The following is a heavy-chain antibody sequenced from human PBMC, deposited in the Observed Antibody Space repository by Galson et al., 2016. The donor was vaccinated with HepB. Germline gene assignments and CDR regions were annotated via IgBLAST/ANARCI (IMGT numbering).Heavy chain of an antibody. CDR1: GFTFTSYA. CDR3: AKSCVKKDFWSYYLADAFDM. V-gene: IGHV3-23*01. D-gene: IGHD3-3*01. CDR2: LNGSGRKT. J-gene: IGHJ3*02. Sequence: SLRLSCAASGFTFTSYALSWVRQAPGRGLEWVSTLNGSGRKTYYADSVKGRFTISRDNSKNTLFLQMNSLRVEDTAGYYCAKSCVKKDFWSYYLADAFDMPGQGTTVTVST.